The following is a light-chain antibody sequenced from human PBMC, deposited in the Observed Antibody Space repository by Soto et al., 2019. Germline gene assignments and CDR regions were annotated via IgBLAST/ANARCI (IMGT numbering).Light chain of an antibody. Sequence: EIVLTQSPATLSLSPGERATLSCRASQSVSSYLAWYQQKPGQAPRLLIYGASSRATGIPDRFSGSGSGTDFTLTITRLEPEDFAVYYCQQYDSSPPMYTFGQGTKVDIK. CDR1: QSVSSY. CDR2: GAS. V-gene: IGKV3-20*01. J-gene: IGKJ2*01. CDR3: QQYDSSPPMYT.